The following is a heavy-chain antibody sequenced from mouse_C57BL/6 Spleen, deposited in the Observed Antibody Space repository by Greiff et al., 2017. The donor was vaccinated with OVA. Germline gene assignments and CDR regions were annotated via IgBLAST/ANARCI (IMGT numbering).Heavy chain of an antibody. CDR2: IDPSDSYT. CDR3: ALYGSSLFDY. J-gene: IGHJ2*01. Sequence: QVQLKQPGAELVKPGASVKLSCKASGYTFTSYWMQWVKQRPGQGLEWIGEIDPSDSYTNYNQKFKGKATLTVDTSSSTAYMQLSSLTSEDSAVYYCALYGSSLFDYWGQGTTLTVSS. V-gene: IGHV1-50*01. CDR1: GYTFTSYW. D-gene: IGHD1-1*01.